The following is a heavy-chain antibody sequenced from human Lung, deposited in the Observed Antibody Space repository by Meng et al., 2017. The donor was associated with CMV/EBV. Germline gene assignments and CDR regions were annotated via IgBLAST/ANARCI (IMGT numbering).Heavy chain of an antibody. V-gene: IGHV1-46*01. Sequence: SXXVSCKASGYTFTSYYMHWVRQAPGQGLEWMGIINPSGGSTSYAQKFQGRVTMTRDTSTSTVYMELSSLRSEDTAVYYCARGGTRRNWFDPWGQGTLVTVSS. CDR3: ARGGTRRNWFDP. D-gene: IGHD2-2*01. CDR2: INPSGGST. CDR1: GYTFTSYY. J-gene: IGHJ5*02.